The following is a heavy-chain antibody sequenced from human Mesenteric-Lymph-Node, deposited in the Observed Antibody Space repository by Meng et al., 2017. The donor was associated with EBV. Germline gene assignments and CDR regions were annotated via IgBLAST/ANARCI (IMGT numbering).Heavy chain of an antibody. CDR1: GYTFTSYA. J-gene: IGHJ4*01. CDR3: ARGASTSWPVDY. CDR2: INAGNGNT. V-gene: IGHV1-3*01. D-gene: IGHD6-19*01. Sequence: QVKLWQSGAEVKQPAASVKVSCKASGYTFTSYAMHWLRQAPGQRLEWMGWINAGNGNTKYSEKFQGRVTITRDTFASTAYMELSSLRSEDTAVYYCARGASTSWPVDYWGHGTLVTVSS.